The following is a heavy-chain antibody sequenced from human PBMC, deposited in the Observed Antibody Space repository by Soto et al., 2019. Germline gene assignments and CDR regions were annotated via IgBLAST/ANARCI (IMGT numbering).Heavy chain of an antibody. CDR2: IYYSGST. Sequence: QVQLQESGPGLVKPSQTLSLTCTVSGGSISSGGYYWSRIRQHPGKGLEWIGYIYYSGSTYYNPSLKSRVTISVDTSKNQFSLKLSSVTAADTAVYYCASTLYNWNDGYYGMDVWGQGTTVTVSS. D-gene: IGHD1-1*01. CDR1: GGSISSGGYY. CDR3: ASTLYNWNDGYYGMDV. V-gene: IGHV4-31*03. J-gene: IGHJ6*02.